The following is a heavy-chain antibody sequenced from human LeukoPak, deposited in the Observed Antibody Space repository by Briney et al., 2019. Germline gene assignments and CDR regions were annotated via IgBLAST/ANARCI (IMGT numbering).Heavy chain of an antibody. CDR1: GFTFSSYS. V-gene: IGHV3-21*01. J-gene: IGHJ3*02. CDR3: ARDFRGYYDAFDI. CDR2: ISSSSSYI. Sequence: GGSLRLSCAASGFTFSSYSMNWVRQAPGKGLEWVSSISSSSSYIYYADSVKGRFTISRDNAKNSLYLQMNSLRAEDTAVYYCARDFRGYYDAFDIWGQGTMVTVSS. D-gene: IGHD3-22*01.